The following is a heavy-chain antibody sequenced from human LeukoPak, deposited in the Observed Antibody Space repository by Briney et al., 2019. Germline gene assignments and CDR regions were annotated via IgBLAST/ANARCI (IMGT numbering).Heavy chain of an antibody. CDR1: GGSFSGYY. CDR3: ARGYMWGYSYGYAHDY. CDR2: INHSGGT. V-gene: IGHV4-34*01. J-gene: IGHJ4*02. Sequence: PSETLSLTCAVYGGSFSGYYWSWIRQPPGKGLEWIGEINHSGGTNYNPSLKSRVTISVDTSKNQFSLKLSSVTAADTAVYYCARGYMWGYSYGYAHDYWGQGTLVTVSS. D-gene: IGHD5-18*01.